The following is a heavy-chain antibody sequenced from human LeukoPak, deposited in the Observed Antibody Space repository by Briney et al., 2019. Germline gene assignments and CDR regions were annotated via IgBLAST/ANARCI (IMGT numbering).Heavy chain of an antibody. CDR2: IIPIFGTA. V-gene: IGHV1-69*13. D-gene: IGHD1-26*01. CDR1: GGTFSSYA. CDR3: AGQGSYSGSYLDY. J-gene: IGHJ4*02. Sequence: SVKVSCKAYGGTFSSYAISWVRQAPGQGLEWMGGIIPIFGTANYAQKFQGRVTITADESTSTAYMELSSLRSEDTAVYYCAGQGSYSGSYLDYWGQGTLVTVSS.